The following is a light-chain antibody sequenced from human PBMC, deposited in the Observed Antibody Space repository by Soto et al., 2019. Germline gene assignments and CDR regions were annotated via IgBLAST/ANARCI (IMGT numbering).Light chain of an antibody. CDR1: QSVSSSY. J-gene: IGKJ5*01. V-gene: IGKV3-20*01. CDR2: GAS. CDR3: QQYGSSFPIT. Sequence: ELVLTQSPGTLSLSPGARATLSCRASQSVSSSYLAWYQQKPGQAPRLLIYGASSRATGIPDRFSGSGSGTDFTLTISRLEPEDFAVYYCQQYGSSFPITFGQGTRLEIK.